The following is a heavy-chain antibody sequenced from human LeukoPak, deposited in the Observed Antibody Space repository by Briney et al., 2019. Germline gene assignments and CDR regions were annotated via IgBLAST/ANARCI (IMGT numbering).Heavy chain of an antibody. J-gene: IGHJ5*02. V-gene: IGHV1-2*02. D-gene: IGHD2-2*02. Sequence: ASVKVSCKASGYTFTGYYMHWVRQAPGQGLEWMGWINPNSGGTNYAQKFQGRVTTTRDTSISTAYMELSRLRSDDTAVYYCARDVPTIVVVPAAIHWFDPWGQGTLVTVSS. CDR1: GYTFTGYY. CDR3: ARDVPTIVVVPAAIHWFDP. CDR2: INPNSGGT.